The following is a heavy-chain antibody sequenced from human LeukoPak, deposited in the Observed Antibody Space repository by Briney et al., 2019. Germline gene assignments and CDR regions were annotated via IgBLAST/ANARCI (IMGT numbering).Heavy chain of an antibody. CDR2: INHSGST. J-gene: IGHJ6*03. Sequence: PSETLSLTCAVYGGSFSGYYWSWIRQPPGKGLEWIGEINHSGSTNYNPSLKSRVTISVDTSKNQFSLKLSSVTAADTAVYYCARGRAYASKDYYYMDVWGKGTTVTVSS. D-gene: IGHD4-17*01. CDR1: GGSFSGYY. V-gene: IGHV4-34*01. CDR3: ARGRAYASKDYYYMDV.